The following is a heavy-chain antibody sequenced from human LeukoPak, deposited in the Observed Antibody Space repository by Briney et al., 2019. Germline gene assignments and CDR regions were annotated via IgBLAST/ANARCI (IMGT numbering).Heavy chain of an antibody. CDR3: ARMIKPGKSWFIGCYYYMDV. V-gene: IGHV4-39*01. Sequence: PSETLSLTCTVSGGSISSSSYYWGWIRQPPGKGLEWIGSIYYSGSTYYNPSLKSRVTISVDTSKNQFSLKLSSVTAADTAVYYCARMIKPGKSWFIGCYYYMDVWGKGTTVTVSS. J-gene: IGHJ6*03. CDR1: GGSISSSSYY. CDR2: IYYSGST. D-gene: IGHD3-16*01.